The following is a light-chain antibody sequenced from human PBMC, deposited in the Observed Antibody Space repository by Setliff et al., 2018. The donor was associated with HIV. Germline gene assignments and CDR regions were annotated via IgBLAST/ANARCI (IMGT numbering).Light chain of an antibody. Sequence: QSVLTQPPSASGTPGQRVTISCSGSSSNIGSNTVNWYQQFQGKAPKLLIYSNNQRPSGVPDRFSGYKSGPSASLAISGLQSEDEADYYCAAWDDSLNGYVFGTGTKVTVL. V-gene: IGLV1-44*01. CDR3: AAWDDSLNGYV. CDR2: SNN. J-gene: IGLJ1*01. CDR1: SSNIGSNT.